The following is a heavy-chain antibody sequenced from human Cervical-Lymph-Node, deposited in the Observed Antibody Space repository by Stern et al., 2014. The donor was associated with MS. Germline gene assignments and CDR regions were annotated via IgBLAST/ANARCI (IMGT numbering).Heavy chain of an antibody. CDR1: GGAFSTIE. V-gene: IGHV1-69*01. D-gene: IGHD6-13*01. CDR3: VRDQGGIAAS. J-gene: IGHJ4*02. CDR2: INPLFGTT. Sequence: VQLVESGAEVMKPGSSMKVSCEASGGAFSTIEISWVRQAPGQRLEWLGGINPLFGTTNYAQKVKGRVTIRADESTSTVNMELRSLRSEDTAVYYCVRDQGGIAASWGQGTPVTVSS.